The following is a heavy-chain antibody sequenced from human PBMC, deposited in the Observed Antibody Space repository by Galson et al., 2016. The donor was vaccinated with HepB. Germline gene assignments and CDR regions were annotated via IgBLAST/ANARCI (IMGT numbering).Heavy chain of an antibody. D-gene: IGHD6-19*01. CDR3: ARDVTTGWYIYY. V-gene: IGHV3-30*04. J-gene: IGHJ4*02. CDR1: GFTFSNFA. Sequence: SLRLSCAASGFTFSNFAMHWVRQAPGKGLEWVAVVSLRGDNIYYADSVEGRFTISRDDSASTLYLQMTSLRAEDTAVYYCARDVTTGWYIYYWGQGTLVTVSS. CDR2: VSLRGDNI.